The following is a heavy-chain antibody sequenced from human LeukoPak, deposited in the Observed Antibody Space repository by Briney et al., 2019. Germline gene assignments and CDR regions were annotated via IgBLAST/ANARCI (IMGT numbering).Heavy chain of an antibody. CDR2: IYYSGST. D-gene: IGHD3-10*01. Sequence: PSETLSLTCTVSGGSISSYYWSWLRQPPGKGLEWIGYIYYSGSTNYNPSLKSRVTISVDTSKNQCSLKLSSVTAADTAVYYCARVASGAAGYYYYYMDVWGKGTTVTVSS. CDR3: ARVASGAAGYYYYYMDV. J-gene: IGHJ6*03. V-gene: IGHV4-59*01. CDR1: GGSISSYY.